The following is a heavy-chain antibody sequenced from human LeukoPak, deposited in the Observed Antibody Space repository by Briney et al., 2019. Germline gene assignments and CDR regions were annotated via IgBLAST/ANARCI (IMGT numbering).Heavy chain of an antibody. CDR2: IYYSGST. V-gene: IGHV4-59*01. D-gene: IGHD2-2*01. J-gene: IGHJ6*03. Sequence: SETLSLACTVSGGSISSYYWSWIRQPPGKGLEWIGYIYYSGSTNYNPSLKSRVTISVDTSKNQFSLKLSSVTAADTAVYYCARRTSYCSSTSCRRDYYYYMDVWGKGTTVTVSS. CDR3: ARRTSYCSSTSCRRDYYYYMDV. CDR1: GGSISSYY.